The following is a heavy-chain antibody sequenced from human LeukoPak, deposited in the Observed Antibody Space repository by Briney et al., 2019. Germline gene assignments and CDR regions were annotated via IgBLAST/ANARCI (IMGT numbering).Heavy chain of an antibody. D-gene: IGHD6-13*01. CDR1: GYSISSGYY. CDR3: ARQKPYSSTWYIDY. Sequence: PSETLSLTCAVSGYSISSGYYWVWIRQPPGKGLEWIGSIYHSGTTYYNPSLKSRVTISVDTSKNQFSLKLSSVTAADTAVYFCARQKPYSSTWYIDYWGQGTLVTVSS. J-gene: IGHJ4*02. CDR2: IYHSGTT. V-gene: IGHV4-38-2*01.